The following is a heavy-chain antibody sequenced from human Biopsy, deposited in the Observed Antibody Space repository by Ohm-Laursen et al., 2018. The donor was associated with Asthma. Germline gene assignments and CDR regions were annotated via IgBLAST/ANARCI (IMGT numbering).Heavy chain of an antibody. CDR3: ASDFPKDYARYNFQF. V-gene: IGHV1-24*01. J-gene: IGHJ4*02. CDR1: GYSLTDLS. D-gene: IGHD4-17*01. Sequence: ASVKVSCKVSGYSLTDLSMHWVRQAPGQGLEWMGGHDHEEGGTVDARRFQGRVTMTEDTSTDTAYMELSSLSSDDTAVYYCASDFPKDYARYNFQFWGQGTLVTVSS. CDR2: HDHEEGGT.